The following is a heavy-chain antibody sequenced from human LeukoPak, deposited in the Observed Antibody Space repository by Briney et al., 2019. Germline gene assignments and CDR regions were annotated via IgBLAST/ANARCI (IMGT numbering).Heavy chain of an antibody. Sequence: SETLSLTCTVSDGSISSYYWSWVRQAAGKGLEWIGRVYTSGTTKYNSSLKSRVTISVDKSKNRFSLKLTSVTAADTAVYYCASGGHDIQYYFQYWGQGTLATVSS. CDR2: VYTSGTT. CDR1: DGSISSYY. CDR3: ASGGHDIQYYFQY. J-gene: IGHJ4*02. V-gene: IGHV4-4*07. D-gene: IGHD5-12*01.